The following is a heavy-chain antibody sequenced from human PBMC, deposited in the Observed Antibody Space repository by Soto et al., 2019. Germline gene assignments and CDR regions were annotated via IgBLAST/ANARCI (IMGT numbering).Heavy chain of an antibody. CDR2: IYHSGST. CDR1: GGSISSSNW. J-gene: IGHJ6*02. Sequence: PSETLSLTCAVSGGSISSSNWWSWVRQPPGKGLEWIGEIYHSGSTNYNPSLKSRVTISVDKSKNQFSLKLSSVTAADTAVYYCAREGQYSSGWQYYYYYYGMDVWGQGTRVTVSS. CDR3: AREGQYSSGWQYYYYYYGMDV. V-gene: IGHV4-4*02. D-gene: IGHD6-19*01.